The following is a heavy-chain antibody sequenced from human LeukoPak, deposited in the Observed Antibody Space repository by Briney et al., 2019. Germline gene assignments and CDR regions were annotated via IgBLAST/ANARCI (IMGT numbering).Heavy chain of an antibody. CDR1: GGTFSSYA. Sequence: SVRVSCKASGGTFSSYAISWVRQAPGQGLEWMGGIIPIFGTANYAQKFQGRVTITADESTSTAYMELSSLRSEDTAVYCCAAWGSSGRGDYWGQGTLVTVSS. V-gene: IGHV1-69*13. J-gene: IGHJ4*02. CDR2: IIPIFGTA. D-gene: IGHD3-10*01. CDR3: AAWGSSGRGDY.